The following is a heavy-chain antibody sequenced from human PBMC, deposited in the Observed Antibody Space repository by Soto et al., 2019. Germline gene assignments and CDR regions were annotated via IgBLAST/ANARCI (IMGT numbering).Heavy chain of an antibody. CDR1: GFTFSGYG. V-gene: IGHV3-30*18. J-gene: IGHJ6*02. Sequence: GGSLRLSCAASGFTFSGYGMHWVRQVPGKGLEWVAVISYDGSNRYYTDSVKGRFTISRDNSKNTLYLQMNSLRAEDTAVYYCAKGGTTTLFLNLYGMDVWGQGTTVTVSS. CDR3: AKGGTTTLFLNLYGMDV. CDR2: ISYDGSNR. D-gene: IGHD2-15*01.